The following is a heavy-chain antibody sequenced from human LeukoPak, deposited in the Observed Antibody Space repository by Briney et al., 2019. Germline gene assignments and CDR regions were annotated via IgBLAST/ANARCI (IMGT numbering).Heavy chain of an antibody. D-gene: IGHD6-19*01. CDR3: ARDRNGIAVAGDFDY. V-gene: IGHV1-46*01. CDR2: INPSGGST. J-gene: IGHJ4*02. CDR1: GYTFTTYY. Sequence: ASVKVSCKASGYTFTTYYIHWVRQAPGQGLEWMGIINPSGGSTSYAQKFQGRVTMTSDTSTNTAYMELSSLRTEDTAVYYCARDRNGIAVAGDFDYWGQETLVTVSS.